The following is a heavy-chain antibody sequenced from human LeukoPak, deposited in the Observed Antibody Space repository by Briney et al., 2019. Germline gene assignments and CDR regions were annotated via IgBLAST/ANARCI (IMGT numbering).Heavy chain of an antibody. D-gene: IGHD4-23*01. CDR3: ARAVGTSRNFFDY. CDR1: GYSISSGYY. J-gene: IGHJ4*02. V-gene: IGHV4-38-2*02. Sequence: SETLSFTCTVSGYSISSGYYWGWIRQPPGKGLEWIGSIHHSGSTYYNPSLKSRVTISVDTSKNQFSLNLSSVTAADTAMYYCARAVGTSRNFFDYWGQGTLVTVSS. CDR2: IHHSGST.